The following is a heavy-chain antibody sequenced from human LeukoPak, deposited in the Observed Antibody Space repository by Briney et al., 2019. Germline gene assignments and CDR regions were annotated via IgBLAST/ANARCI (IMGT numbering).Heavy chain of an antibody. V-gene: IGHV4-34*01. Sequence: SETLSLTCAVYGGSFSGYYWSWIRQPPGKGLEWIGEINHSGSTNYNPSLKSRVTISVDTSKNQFSLKLSSVTAVDTAVYYCARAHRTFGGVIAGMDYFDYWGQGTLVTVSS. CDR3: ARAHRTFGGVIAGMDYFDY. CDR2: INHSGST. D-gene: IGHD3-16*02. CDR1: GGSFSGYY. J-gene: IGHJ4*02.